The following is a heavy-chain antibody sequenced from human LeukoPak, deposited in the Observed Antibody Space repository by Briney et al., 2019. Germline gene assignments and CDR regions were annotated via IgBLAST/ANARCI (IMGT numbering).Heavy chain of an antibody. V-gene: IGHV3-49*04. D-gene: IGHD4-17*01. CDR2: IRSKAYGGTT. Sequence: GSLRLSCTASGFTFGDYAMSWVRQAPGKGLEWVGFIRSKAYGGTTEYAASVKGRFTISRDDSKSLAYLQMNSLKTEDTAVYYCTRTGTTVTLYYFDYWGQGTLVTVSS. J-gene: IGHJ4*02. CDR1: GFTFGDYA. CDR3: TRTGTTVTLYYFDY.